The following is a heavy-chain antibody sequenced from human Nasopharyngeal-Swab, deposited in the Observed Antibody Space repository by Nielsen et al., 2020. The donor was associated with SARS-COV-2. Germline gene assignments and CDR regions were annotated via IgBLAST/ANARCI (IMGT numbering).Heavy chain of an antibody. CDR3: TKGRADYSNPSFDN. J-gene: IGHJ4*02. Sequence: GGSLRLSCVASGFTYDDYAMHWVRQAPGKGLEWVSGITWNSGVGYTDSVKGRFTISRDNARNPLYLQMNSLRTEDTALYYCTKGRADYSNPSFDNWGQGTLVTVSS. CDR2: ITWNSGV. CDR1: GFTYDDYA. V-gene: IGHV3-9*01. D-gene: IGHD4-11*01.